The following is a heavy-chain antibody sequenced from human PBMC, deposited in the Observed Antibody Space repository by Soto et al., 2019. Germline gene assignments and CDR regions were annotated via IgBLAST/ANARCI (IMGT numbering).Heavy chain of an antibody. CDR3: ARVFMIAAAGYNWFDP. Sequence: PSETLSLTCTVSGGSISSGGYYWSWIRQHPGKGLEWIGYIYYSGSTYYNPSLKSRVTISVDTSKNQFSLKLSSVTAADTAVYYCARVFMIAAAGYNWFDPWAQGTLVPVSS. CDR2: IYYSGST. J-gene: IGHJ5*02. D-gene: IGHD6-13*01. V-gene: IGHV4-31*03. CDR1: GGSISSGGYY.